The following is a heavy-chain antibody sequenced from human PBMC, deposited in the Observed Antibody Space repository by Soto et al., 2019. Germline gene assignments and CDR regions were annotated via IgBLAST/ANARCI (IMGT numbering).Heavy chain of an antibody. V-gene: IGHV1-8*01. CDR3: AREVGSRIDY. J-gene: IGHJ4*02. Sequence: QVQLVQSGAEMKKPGASVKVSCKASGYTFTSYDINWVRQATEQGLEWMGWMNPNSGNTGYAQKFQGRVTMTRNTSISTAYMEVSSLRSEDTAGYYCAREVGSRIDYWGQGTLVTVPS. CDR1: GYTFTSYD. CDR2: MNPNSGNT. D-gene: IGHD6-13*01.